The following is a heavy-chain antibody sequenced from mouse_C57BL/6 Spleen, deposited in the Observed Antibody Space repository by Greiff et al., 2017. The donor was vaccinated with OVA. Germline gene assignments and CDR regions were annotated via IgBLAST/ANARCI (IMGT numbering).Heavy chain of an antibody. D-gene: IGHD3-3*01. CDR1: GYTFTDYN. CDR3: ARGSPGTFDV. Sequence: EVQRVESGPELVKPGASVKIPCKASGYTFTDYNMDWVKQSHGKSLEWIGDINPNNGGTIYNQKFKGKATLTVDKSSSTAYMELRSLTSEDTAVYYCARGSPGTFDVWGTGTTVTVSS. CDR2: INPNNGGT. V-gene: IGHV1-18*01. J-gene: IGHJ1*03.